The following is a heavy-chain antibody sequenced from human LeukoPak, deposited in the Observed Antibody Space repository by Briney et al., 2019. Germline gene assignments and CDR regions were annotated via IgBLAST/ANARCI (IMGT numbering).Heavy chain of an antibody. Sequence: SETLSLTCAVYGGSFSGYYWSWIRQPPGKGLEWLGEINHSGSTNYNPSLKSRVTISVDTSKNQFSLKLSSVTAADTAVYYCARVLIAVEAFDIWGQGTMVTVSS. D-gene: IGHD6-19*01. CDR2: INHSGST. J-gene: IGHJ3*02. V-gene: IGHV4-34*01. CDR1: GGSFSGYY. CDR3: ARVLIAVEAFDI.